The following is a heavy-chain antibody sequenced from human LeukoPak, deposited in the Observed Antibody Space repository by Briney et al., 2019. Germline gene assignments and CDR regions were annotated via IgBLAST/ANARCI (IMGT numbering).Heavy chain of an antibody. V-gene: IGHV4-59*12. CDR2: IYYSGST. D-gene: IGHD5-24*01. Sequence: PSETLSLTCTVSGGSISSYYWSWIRQPPGKGLEWIGYIYYSGSTNYNPSLKSRVTISVDTSKSQFSLKLSSVTAADTAVYYCAREMATTLWDYWGQGTLVTVSS. J-gene: IGHJ4*02. CDR1: GGSISSYY. CDR3: AREMATTLWDY.